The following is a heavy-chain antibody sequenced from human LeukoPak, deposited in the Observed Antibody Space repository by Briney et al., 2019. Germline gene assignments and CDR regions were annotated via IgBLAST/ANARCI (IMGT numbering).Heavy chain of an antibody. CDR2: IKQDGSEK. CDR3: ARVYRSSSGYCFDY. V-gene: IGHV3-7*01. Sequence: GGSLRLSCAASRFTSSSYWMSWVRQAPGKGLEWVANIKQDGSEKYYVDSVKGRFTISRDNAKNSLYLQMNSLRAEDTAVYYCARVYRSSSGYCFDYWGQGTLVTVSS. J-gene: IGHJ4*02. D-gene: IGHD6-6*01. CDR1: RFTSSSYW.